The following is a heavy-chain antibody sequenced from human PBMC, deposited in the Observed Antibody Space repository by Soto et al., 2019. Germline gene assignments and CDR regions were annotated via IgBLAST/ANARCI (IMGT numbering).Heavy chain of an antibody. D-gene: IGHD3-22*01. V-gene: IGHV3-11*01. CDR2: ISSSGSTI. Sequence: PGGSLRLSCAASGFTFSDYYMSWIRQAPGKGLEWVSYISSSGSTIYYADSVKGRFTISRDNAKNSLYLQMNSLRAEDTAVYYCAXAVGITMIVVVPDAFDIWGQGTMVTVSS. CDR1: GFTFSDYY. J-gene: IGHJ3*02. CDR3: AXAVGITMIVVVPDAFDI.